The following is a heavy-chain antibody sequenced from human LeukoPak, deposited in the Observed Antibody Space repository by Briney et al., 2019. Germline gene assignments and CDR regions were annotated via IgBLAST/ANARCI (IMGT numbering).Heavy chain of an antibody. J-gene: IGHJ4*02. Sequence: PGGSLRLSCAASGFTFSSYPMRWVRQAPGKKLEYVSAISSDGGSTYYAGSVEGRFTISSDNSKYTLYLQMCSLRARVCVAYYCARGGLGAAFSYDYWGQGTLVTVSS. V-gene: IGHV3-64*02. CDR2: ISSDGGST. CDR1: GFTFSSYP. D-gene: IGHD2-15*01. CDR3: ARGGLGAAFSYDY.